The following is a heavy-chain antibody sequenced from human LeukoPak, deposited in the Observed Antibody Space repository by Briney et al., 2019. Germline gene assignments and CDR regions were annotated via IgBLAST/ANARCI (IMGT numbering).Heavy chain of an antibody. CDR1: GGSLGSGSYY. CDR3: ARFPAATDHYYYYMDV. J-gene: IGHJ6*03. CDR2: IYTSGTI. Sequence: SETLSLTCTVSGGSLGSGSYYWAWIRQPAGKGLDCIGRIYTSGTINYSPSLKTRVTISVDPSKNQFSVSLGSVTAADTAVYYCARFPAATDHYYYYMDVWAKGTTVTVSS. D-gene: IGHD6-13*01. V-gene: IGHV4-61*02.